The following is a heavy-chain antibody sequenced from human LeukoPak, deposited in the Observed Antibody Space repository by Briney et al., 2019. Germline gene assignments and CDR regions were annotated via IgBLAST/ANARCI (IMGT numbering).Heavy chain of an antibody. V-gene: IGHV1-69*04. CDR3: ARSETELYYFDY. Sequence: SVKVSCKASGGTFSSYAISWVRQAPGQGLEWMGRIIPIFGIANYAQKLQGRVTITANKSTSTAYMELSSLRSEDTAVYYCARSETELYYFDYWGQGTLVTVSS. CDR1: GGTFSSYA. J-gene: IGHJ4*02. D-gene: IGHD3-10*01. CDR2: IIPIFGIA.